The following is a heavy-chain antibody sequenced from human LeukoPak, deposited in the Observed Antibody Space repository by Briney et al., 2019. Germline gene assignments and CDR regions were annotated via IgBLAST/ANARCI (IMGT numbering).Heavy chain of an antibody. J-gene: IGHJ4*02. D-gene: IGHD6-13*01. CDR1: GGSITSYY. CDR2: ISSSGST. Sequence: SETLSLTCSVSGGSITSYYWSWIRQPPGKGLEWIGYISSSGSTNYNPSLKSRVTMSVDTSKNQFSLKLSSVTAAGTAVYYCARHGRRVPAAALRYSSSWYDYWGQGTLVTVSS. CDR3: ARHGRRVPAAALRYSSSWYDY. V-gene: IGHV4-59*01.